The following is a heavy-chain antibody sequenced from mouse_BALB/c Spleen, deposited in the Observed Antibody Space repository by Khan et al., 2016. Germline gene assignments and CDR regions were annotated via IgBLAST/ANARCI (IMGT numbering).Heavy chain of an antibody. Sequence: VRLQQSGPELVKPGASVKMSCKASGYTFISYVMHWVKQKPGQGLEWIGYITPYNDGTKYNETFKGKATLTSDKSSSTAYMELSSLTSEDSAVYYCARKNYYVSSFYWYFDVWGAGTTVTVSS. V-gene: IGHV1S136*01. CDR3: ARKNYYVSSFYWYFDV. CDR2: ITPYNDGT. CDR1: GYTFISYV. J-gene: IGHJ1*01. D-gene: IGHD1-1*01.